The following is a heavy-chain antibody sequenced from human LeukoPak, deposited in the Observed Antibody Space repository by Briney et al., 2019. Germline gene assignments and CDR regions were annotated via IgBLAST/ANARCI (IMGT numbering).Heavy chain of an antibody. D-gene: IGHD3-3*01. CDR2: IRYDGSNK. V-gene: IGHV3-30*02. Sequence: PGGSLRLSCAASGFTFSSYGMHWVRQAPGKGLEWVAFIRYDGSNKYYADSVKGRFTISRDNSKNTLYLQMNSLRAEDTAVYYCAKVYGFWSGYYLDYWGQGTLVTVSS. CDR1: GFTFSSYG. J-gene: IGHJ4*02. CDR3: AKVYGFWSGYYLDY.